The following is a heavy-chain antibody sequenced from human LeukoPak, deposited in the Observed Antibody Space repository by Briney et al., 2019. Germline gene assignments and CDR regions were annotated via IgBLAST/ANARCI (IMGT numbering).Heavy chain of an antibody. J-gene: IGHJ3*02. Sequence: GGSLRLSXAASGFSLRAYDLIWVRQAPGKGLDWVSIINGGGDIMMYEDSVKGRFTISRDNSKNTFYLQMNSLRVEDTAVYYCAMRDRGYGLDIWSQGTMVTVSS. CDR1: GFSLRAYD. D-gene: IGHD3-10*01. CDR3: AMRDRGYGLDI. V-gene: IGHV3-23*01. CDR2: INGGGDIM.